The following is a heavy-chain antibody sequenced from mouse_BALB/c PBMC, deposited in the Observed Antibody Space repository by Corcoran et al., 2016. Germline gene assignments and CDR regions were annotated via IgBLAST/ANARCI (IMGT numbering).Heavy chain of an antibody. V-gene: IGHV14-3*02. CDR1: GFNITDTY. Sequence: EVQLQQSGAELVKPGASVKLSCTASGFNITDTYMHWVKQRPEQGLEWIGRIDPANGNTKYDPKFQGKATITAYTSTNTAYLQLSSLTSEDTAVYYGARDDLDYWGQGTTLTVSA. J-gene: IGHJ2*01. D-gene: IGHD2-3*01. CDR3: ARDDLDY. CDR2: IDPANGNT.